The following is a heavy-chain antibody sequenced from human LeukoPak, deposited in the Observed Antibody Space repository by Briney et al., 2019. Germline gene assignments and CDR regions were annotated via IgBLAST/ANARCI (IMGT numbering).Heavy chain of an antibody. V-gene: IGHV3-23*01. D-gene: IGHD3-22*01. J-gene: IGHJ4*02. CDR1: GGSISSGGYY. CDR2: ISGSGGST. CDR3: ATEYYYDSSGYYYVEDY. Sequence: LSLTCTVSGGSISSGGYYRSWVRQAPGKGLEWVSAISGSGGSTYYADSVKGRFTISRDNSKNTLYLQMNSLRAEDTAVYYCATEYYYDSSGYYYVEDYWGQGTLVTVSS.